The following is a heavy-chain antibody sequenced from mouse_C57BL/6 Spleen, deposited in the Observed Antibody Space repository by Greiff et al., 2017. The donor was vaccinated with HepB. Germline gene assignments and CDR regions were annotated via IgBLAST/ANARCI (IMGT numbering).Heavy chain of an antibody. J-gene: IGHJ4*01. Sequence: EVQRVESGAELVRPGASVKLSCTASGFNIKDDYMHWVKQRPEQGLEWIGWIDPENGDTEYASKFQGKATITADTSSNTAYLQLSSLTSEDTAVYYCTTKGSYGVDYWGQGTSVTVSS. D-gene: IGHD2-12*01. V-gene: IGHV14-4*01. CDR2: IDPENGDT. CDR1: GFNIKDDY. CDR3: TTKGSYGVDY.